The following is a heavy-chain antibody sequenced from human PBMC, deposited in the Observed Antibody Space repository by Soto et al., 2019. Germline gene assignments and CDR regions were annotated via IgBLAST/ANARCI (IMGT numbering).Heavy chain of an antibody. CDR3: AKVVRGYSYGYDY. V-gene: IGHV3-23*01. CDR1: GFTFTTYA. Sequence: GGSLRLSCAASGFTFTTYAMSWVRQAPGEGLEWVSSISGGDGSTYYADSVKGRFTIFRDNSKNTLHLQMNSLRVEDTAVYYCAKVVRGYSYGYDYWGRGTLVTVSS. D-gene: IGHD5-18*01. CDR2: ISGGDGST. J-gene: IGHJ4*02.